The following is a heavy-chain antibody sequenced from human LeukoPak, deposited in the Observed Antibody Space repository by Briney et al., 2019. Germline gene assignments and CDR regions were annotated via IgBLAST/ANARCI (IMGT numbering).Heavy chain of an antibody. J-gene: IGHJ4*02. CDR1: GYSISSGYY. CDR3: ARGGGVHYDILTGYYGAVSYFDY. V-gene: IGHV4-38-2*02. CDR2: IYHSGST. Sequence: SETLSLTCSVSGYSISSGYYWGWIRQPPGKGLEWIGSIYHSGSTHYNPSLKSRVTISVDTSKNQLSLKLSSVTAADTAVYYCARGGGVHYDILTGYYGAVSYFDYWGQGTLVTVSS. D-gene: IGHD3-9*01.